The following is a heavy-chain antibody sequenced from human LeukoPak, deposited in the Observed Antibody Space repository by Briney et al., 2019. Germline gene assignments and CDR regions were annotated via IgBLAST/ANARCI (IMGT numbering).Heavy chain of an antibody. V-gene: IGHV3-23*01. CDR3: AKDARRTSGWYFFDC. J-gene: IGHJ4*02. CDR1: GFAFSSQA. Sequence: VGSLRLSCAASGFAFSSQAMGWGRQAPGKGLEWVSVISDSGSLTYYADSVKGRFTISRDNSKNALFLQMSSLRAEDTAVYYCAKDARRTSGWYFFDCWGQGTLVTVSS. CDR2: ISDSGSLT. D-gene: IGHD6-19*01.